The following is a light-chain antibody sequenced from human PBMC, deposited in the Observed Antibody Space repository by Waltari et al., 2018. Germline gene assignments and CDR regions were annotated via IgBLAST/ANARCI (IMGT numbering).Light chain of an antibody. V-gene: IGKV3-11*01. CDR2: DVS. CDR1: QNVNNY. J-gene: IGKJ4*01. CDR3: QQRSTWPLT. Sequence: DIVLTQSPATLSLSPGDRATLSCRASQNVNNYLAWFQQKPGQAPRLLIYDVSTRATGIPSRFTGSGSRTDFTLCFCIVVPEYVAVYYCQQRSTWPLTFGGGTQVEIK.